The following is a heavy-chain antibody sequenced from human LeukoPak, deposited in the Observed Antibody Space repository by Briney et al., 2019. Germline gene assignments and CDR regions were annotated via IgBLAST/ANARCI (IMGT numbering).Heavy chain of an antibody. D-gene: IGHD5-18*01. CDR3: ARQEDPGYSYGYIDY. CDR1: GYSFTSYW. V-gene: IGHV5-51*01. CDR2: IYPGDSDT. J-gene: IGHJ4*02. Sequence: GESLKISCKGSGYSFTSYWIGWVRQMPGKGLEWMGIIYPGDSDTRYSPSFQGQVTISADKSISTAYLQWSSLKASGTAMYYCARQEDPGYSYGYIDYWGQGTLVTVSS.